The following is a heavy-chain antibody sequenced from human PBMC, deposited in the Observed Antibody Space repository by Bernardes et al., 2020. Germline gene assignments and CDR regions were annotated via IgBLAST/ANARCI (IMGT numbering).Heavy chain of an antibody. CDR1: GGSISSSNYY. CDR2: ISYSGST. Sequence: SETLSLTCTVSGGSISSSNYYWGWIRQPPGKGLEWLGSISYSGSTYSNPSLKSRVTVSVDTSKNQFSLKLSSVTAADTAMYYCARLGATTLWYYFDYWGQGTLVTVSS. CDR3: ARLGATTLWYYFDY. D-gene: IGHD1-26*01. V-gene: IGHV4-39*01. J-gene: IGHJ4*02.